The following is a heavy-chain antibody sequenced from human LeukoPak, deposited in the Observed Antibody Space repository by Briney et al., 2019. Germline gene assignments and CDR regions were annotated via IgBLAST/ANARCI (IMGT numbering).Heavy chain of an antibody. D-gene: IGHD6-25*01. CDR3: ARFAAGGSYYYYMDV. J-gene: IGHJ6*03. CDR2: IIPIFGTA. V-gene: IGHV1-69*01. Sequence: SVKVSCKASGGTFSSYAISWVRQAPGQGLEWMGGIIPIFGTANYAQKFRGRVTITADESTSTAYMELSSLRSEDTAVYYCARFAAGGSYYYYMDVWGKGTTVTVSS. CDR1: GGTFSSYA.